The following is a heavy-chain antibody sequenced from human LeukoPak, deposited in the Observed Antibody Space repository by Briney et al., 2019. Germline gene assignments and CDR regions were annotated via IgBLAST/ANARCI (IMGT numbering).Heavy chain of an antibody. CDR2: ISWNSGSI. Sequence: GGSLRLSCAASGFTFDDYAMHWVRQAPGKGLEWVSGISWNSGSIGYADSVKGRFTISRDNAKNSLYLQMNSLRAEDTALYYCARSTSHDYGDYFDYWGQGTLVTVSS. D-gene: IGHD4-17*01. CDR1: GFTFDDYA. J-gene: IGHJ4*02. CDR3: ARSTSHDYGDYFDY. V-gene: IGHV3-9*01.